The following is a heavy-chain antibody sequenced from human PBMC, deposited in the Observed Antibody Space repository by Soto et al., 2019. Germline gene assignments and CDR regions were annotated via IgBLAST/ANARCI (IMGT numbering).Heavy chain of an antibody. V-gene: IGHV4-30-4*01. D-gene: IGHD4-4*01. Sequence: PSATLSLTCTVSGGSISSGDYYWSWIRQPPGKGLEWIGYIYYSGSTYYNPSLKSRVTISVDTSKNQFSLKLSSVTAADTAVYYCARWPHDYSNYSPFYYGMDVWGQGTTVTVSS. CDR2: IYYSGST. CDR3: ARWPHDYSNYSPFYYGMDV. J-gene: IGHJ6*02. CDR1: GGSISSGDYY.